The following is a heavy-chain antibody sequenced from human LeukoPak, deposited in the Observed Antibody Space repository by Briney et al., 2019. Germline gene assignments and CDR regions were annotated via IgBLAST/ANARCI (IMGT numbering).Heavy chain of an antibody. CDR2: IYYSGST. Sequence: PPQTLSLTCAVSGGSISSGGYSWSWIRQPPGKGLEWIGYIYYSGSTYYNPSLKSRVTMSVDTSKNQFSLKLTSVTAADTAVYYCARDTYYYGSGTYYFNYWGQGTLVTVSS. CDR1: GGSISSGGYS. D-gene: IGHD3-10*01. CDR3: ARDTYYYGSGTYYFNY. V-gene: IGHV4-30-4*07. J-gene: IGHJ4*02.